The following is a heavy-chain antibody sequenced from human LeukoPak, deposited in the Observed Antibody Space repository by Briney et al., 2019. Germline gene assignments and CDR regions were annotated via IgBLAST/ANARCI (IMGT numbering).Heavy chain of an antibody. D-gene: IGHD3-16*02. CDR2: IYYSGST. J-gene: IGHJ4*02. Sequence: KTSETLSLTCTVSGGSISSSSYYWGWIRQPPGKGLEWIGSIYYSGSTYYNPSLKSRVTISVDTSKNQFSLKLSSVTAADTAVYYCARGVYVWGSYRLWYFDYWGQGTLVTVSS. V-gene: IGHV4-39*07. CDR1: GGSISSSSYY. CDR3: ARGVYVWGSYRLWYFDY.